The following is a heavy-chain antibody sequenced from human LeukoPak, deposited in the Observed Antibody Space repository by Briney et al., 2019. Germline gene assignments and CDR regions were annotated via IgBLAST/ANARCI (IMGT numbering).Heavy chain of an antibody. D-gene: IGHD3-10*01. V-gene: IGHV3-23*01. CDR3: AKDMEITMVRGAIAPSPFDY. Sequence: GGSLRLSCAASGFTFSSYAMSWVRQAPGKGLEWVSAISGSGGSTYYADSVKGRFTISRDNSKNTLYLQMNSLRAEDTALYYCAKDMEITMVRGAIAPSPFDYWGQGTLVTVSS. J-gene: IGHJ4*02. CDR1: GFTFSSYA. CDR2: ISGSGGST.